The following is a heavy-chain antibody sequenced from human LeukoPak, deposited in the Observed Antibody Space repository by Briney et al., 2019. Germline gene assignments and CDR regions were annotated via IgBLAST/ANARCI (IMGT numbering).Heavy chain of an antibody. D-gene: IGHD6-19*01. V-gene: IGHV3-15*01. CDR2: IKSKTDGGTT. CDR1: GFTFSDAW. J-gene: IGHJ4*02. Sequence: GGSLRLSCAASGFTFSDAWMSWVRQAPGKGLEWVGRIKSKTDGGTTDYAAPVKGRFTISRDDSRNTLYLQMNSLQTEDTAVYYCTSSSAEKWLFDCWGQGTLVTVSS. CDR3: TSSSAEKWLFDC.